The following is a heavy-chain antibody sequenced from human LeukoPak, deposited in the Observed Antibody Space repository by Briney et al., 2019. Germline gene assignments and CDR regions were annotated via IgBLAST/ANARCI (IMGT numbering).Heavy chain of an antibody. CDR3: ARDLTASGYADYGMDV. Sequence: PGGSLRLSCAASGFTFSSYCMNWVRQAPGKGLEWGSSITSSSSHIYYADSVKGRFTISRDNAKKSLYLQMNSLRAEDTAVYYCARDLTASGYADYGMDVWGQGTTVTVSS. V-gene: IGHV3-21*01. CDR2: ITSSSSHI. J-gene: IGHJ6*02. CDR1: GFTFSSYC. D-gene: IGHD3-22*01.